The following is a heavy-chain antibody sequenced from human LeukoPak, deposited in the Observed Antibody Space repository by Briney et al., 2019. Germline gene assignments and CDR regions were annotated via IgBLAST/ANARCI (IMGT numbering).Heavy chain of an antibody. D-gene: IGHD2/OR15-2a*01. Sequence: GGSLRLSCAGSGFTFNTYAMSWVRQAPGKGLEWVSAISGSGGSTYYADSVRGRFTISRDISKNTLYLQINSLRADDTAVYYCARDPFLWYFDLWGRGTLVTVSS. CDR1: GFTFNTYA. V-gene: IGHV3-23*01. CDR3: ARDPFLWYFDL. J-gene: IGHJ2*01. CDR2: ISGSGGST.